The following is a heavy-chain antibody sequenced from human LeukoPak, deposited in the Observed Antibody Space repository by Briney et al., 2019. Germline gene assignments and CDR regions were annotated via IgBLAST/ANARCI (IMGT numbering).Heavy chain of an antibody. J-gene: IGHJ2*01. Sequence: PSETLSLTCTVSGGSISSSSYYWGWIRQPPGKGLEWIGSIYYSGSTYYNPSLKSRVTISVDTSKNQFSLKLSSVTAADTAVYYCARDRGSGVDPVWYFDLWGRGTLVTVSS. CDR2: IYYSGST. CDR3: ARDRGSGVDPVWYFDL. D-gene: IGHD2-8*01. V-gene: IGHV4-39*07. CDR1: GGSISSSSYY.